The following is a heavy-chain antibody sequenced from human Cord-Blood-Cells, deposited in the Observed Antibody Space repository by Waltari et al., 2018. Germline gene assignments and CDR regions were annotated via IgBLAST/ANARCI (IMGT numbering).Heavy chain of an antibody. J-gene: IGHJ3*02. CDR3: ARASPRDIVVVPANNHAIDAFDI. CDR1: GGSISSYY. D-gene: IGHD2-2*01. V-gene: IGHV4-4*07. Sequence: QVQLQESGPGLVKPSETLSLTCTVSGGSISSYYWSWIRQPAGKGLAWIGRIYTSGSTNDNPPLKSRVTMSVDTSKNQFSLKLSSVTAADTAVYYCARASPRDIVVVPANNHAIDAFDIWGQGTMVTVSS. CDR2: IYTSGST.